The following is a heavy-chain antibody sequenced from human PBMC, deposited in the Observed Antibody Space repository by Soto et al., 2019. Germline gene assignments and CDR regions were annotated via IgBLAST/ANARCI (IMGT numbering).Heavy chain of an antibody. CDR1: GYTFTSYY. Sequence: QVQLVQSGAEVKKPGASVKISCKASGYTFTSYYMHWVRQAPGQGLEWMGIINPSGGSTNYAQKLQGRVAMTRDTSTSTVYMELNSRRSEDTAVYYCARPPYPGCINAVCYPLDYCGQGTLVTVSS. CDR3: ARPPYPGCINAVCYPLDY. D-gene: IGHD2-8*01. CDR2: INPSGGST. V-gene: IGHV1-46*01. J-gene: IGHJ4*02.